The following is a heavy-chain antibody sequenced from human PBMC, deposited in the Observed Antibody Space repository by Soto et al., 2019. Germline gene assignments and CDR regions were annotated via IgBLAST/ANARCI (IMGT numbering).Heavy chain of an antibody. V-gene: IGHV3-74*01. CDR1: GFTLSYYW. J-gene: IGHJ3*01. Sequence: GGSLRLSCAGSGFTLSYYWMHWVRQAPGQGLVWVSRIHSDGSSTTYADSVKGRFTISRDNAKNTLYLQMNSLRAEDTAVYYCARGDRGAFDLWGQGTMVTVSS. CDR2: IHSDGSST. CDR3: ARGDRGAFDL. D-gene: IGHD2-21*02.